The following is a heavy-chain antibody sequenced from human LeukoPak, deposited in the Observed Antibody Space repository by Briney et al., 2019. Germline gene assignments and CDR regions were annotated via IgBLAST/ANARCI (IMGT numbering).Heavy chain of an antibody. J-gene: IGHJ4*02. CDR3: AKDLPEYSSSSSVY. Sequence: GGSLRLSCAASGFTFSSYEMNWVRQAPGKGLEWVSYISSSGSTIYYADSVKGRFTISRDNAKNSLYLQMNSLRAEDTAVYYCAKDLPEYSSSSSVYWGQGTLVTVSS. CDR2: ISSSGSTI. D-gene: IGHD6-6*01. V-gene: IGHV3-48*03. CDR1: GFTFSSYE.